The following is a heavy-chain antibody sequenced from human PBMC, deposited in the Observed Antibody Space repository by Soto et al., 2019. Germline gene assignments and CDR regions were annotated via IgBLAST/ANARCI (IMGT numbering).Heavy chain of an antibody. Sequence: PGGSLRLSCAASGFTFSSYSMNWVRQAPGKGLEWVSYISSSSSTIYYADSVKGRFTISRDNAENSLYLQMNSLRDEDTAVYFCARGKYSSGWPSDYWGQGTLVTVSS. J-gene: IGHJ4*02. CDR2: ISSSSSTI. CDR1: GFTFSSYS. D-gene: IGHD6-19*01. CDR3: ARGKYSSGWPSDY. V-gene: IGHV3-48*02.